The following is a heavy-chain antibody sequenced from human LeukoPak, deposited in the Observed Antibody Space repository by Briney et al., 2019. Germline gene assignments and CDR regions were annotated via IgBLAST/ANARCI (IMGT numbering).Heavy chain of an antibody. Sequence: PSETLSLTCAVSGYSISSGYYWGWLRQPPGKGLVGIGNIYHSGSTYYNPSLKSRVTISVDTSKNQFSLKLSSVTAADTAVYYCARRVGVALDYWGQGTLVTVSS. CDR2: IYHSGST. CDR3: ARRVGVALDY. J-gene: IGHJ4*02. CDR1: GYSISSGYY. V-gene: IGHV4-38-2*01. D-gene: IGHD2-21*01.